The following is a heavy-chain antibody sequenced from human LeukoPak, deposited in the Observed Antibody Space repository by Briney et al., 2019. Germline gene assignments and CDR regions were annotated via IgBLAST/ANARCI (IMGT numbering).Heavy chain of an antibody. CDR3: AKDHLTTAAAGPRGGYYYYGMDV. CDR1: GFTFSSYG. D-gene: IGHD6-13*01. Sequence: PGGSLRLSCAASGFTFSSYGMHWVRQAPGKGLEWVAVISYDGSNKYYADSVKGRFTISRDNSKNTLYLQMNSLRAEDTAVYYCAKDHLTTAAAGPRGGYYYYGMDVWGQGTTVTVSS. V-gene: IGHV3-30*18. CDR2: ISYDGSNK. J-gene: IGHJ6*02.